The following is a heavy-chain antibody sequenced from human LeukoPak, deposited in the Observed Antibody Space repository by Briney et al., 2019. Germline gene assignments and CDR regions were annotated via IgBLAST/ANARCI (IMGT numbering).Heavy chain of an antibody. CDR1: GFTFSSYW. V-gene: IGHV3-74*01. D-gene: IGHD3-22*01. Sequence: GGSLRLSCAASGFTFSSYWMHWVRQTPGKGLIYISRINNDGSSANYADSVRGRFTISRDNSKNTLYLQMNSLRAEDTAVYYCARVPIVVVITESWFDPWGQGTLVTVSS. CDR3: ARVPIVVVITESWFDP. CDR2: INNDGSSA. J-gene: IGHJ5*02.